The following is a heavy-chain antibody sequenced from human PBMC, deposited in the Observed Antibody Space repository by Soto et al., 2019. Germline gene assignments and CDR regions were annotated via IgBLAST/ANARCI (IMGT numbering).Heavy chain of an antibody. CDR1: GFTFSSNA. J-gene: IGHJ4*02. CDR3: ARGLGGSYGGYFDY. D-gene: IGHD1-26*01. V-gene: IGHV3-30-3*01. Sequence: QVQLVESGGGVVQPGRSLRLSCAASGFTFSSNAMHWVRQAPGKGLEWVAVISYDASNKYYADSVKGRFTISRDKSKKSLYLQMNSLGSEDTAVYYCARGLGGSYGGYFDYWGQGTLVTVSS. CDR2: ISYDASNK.